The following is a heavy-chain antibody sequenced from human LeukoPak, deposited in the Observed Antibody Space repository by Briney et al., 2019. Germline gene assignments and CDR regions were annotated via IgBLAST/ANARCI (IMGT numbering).Heavy chain of an antibody. CDR2: IWYDGSNK. D-gene: IGHD3-10*01. J-gene: IGHJ4*02. CDR1: GFTFSSYG. Sequence: PGRSLRLSCAASGFTFSSYGMHWVRQAPGKGLEWVAVIWYDGSNKYYADSVKGRFTISRDNSKNTLYLQMNSLRAEDTAVYYCATSLPLYGSGSYSPFDYWGQGTLVTVSS. V-gene: IGHV3-33*01. CDR3: ATSLPLYGSGSYSPFDY.